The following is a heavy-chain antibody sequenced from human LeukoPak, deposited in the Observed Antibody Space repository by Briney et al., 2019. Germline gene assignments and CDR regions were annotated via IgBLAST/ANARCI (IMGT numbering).Heavy chain of an antibody. D-gene: IGHD6-13*01. V-gene: IGHV3-21*01. CDR2: ISITSSFI. Sequence: GGSLRLSCAASGFTFSSYSMNWVRQAPGKGVEGVSYISITSSFIYYGDSLSARFTISRDNANTSLYLQMNSLRAEDTAVYYCARDPYSSGWFGPFFQYWGQGTLVTVSS. CDR1: GFTFSSYS. CDR3: ARDPYSSGWFGPFFQY. J-gene: IGHJ4*02.